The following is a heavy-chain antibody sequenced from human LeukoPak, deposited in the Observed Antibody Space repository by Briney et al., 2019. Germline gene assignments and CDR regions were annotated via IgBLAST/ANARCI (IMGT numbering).Heavy chain of an antibody. CDR2: MNPNSGNT. V-gene: IGHV1-8*01. J-gene: IGHJ5*02. Sequence: ASVKVSCKASGYTFTSYGVGWVRQATGQGLEWMGWMNPNSGNTGYAQKFQGRVTMTRNTSISTAYMELSSLRSEDTAVYYCARGGNYWPQWWFDPWGRGTLVSVSS. CDR1: GYTFTSYG. CDR3: ARGGNYWPQWWFDP. D-gene: IGHD1-26*01.